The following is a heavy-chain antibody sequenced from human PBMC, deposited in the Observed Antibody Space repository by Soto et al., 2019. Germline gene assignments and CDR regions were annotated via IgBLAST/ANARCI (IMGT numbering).Heavy chain of an antibody. V-gene: IGHV1-18*04. Sequence: ASVKVSCKASGYTFTSYGVSWVRQAPGQGLEWMGWISAYNGNTNYAQKLQGRVTMTTDTSTSTAYMELRSLRSDDTAVYYCARWGVLALYPLRSYKEDDYFDYWGQGTLVTVSS. CDR2: ISAYNGNT. CDR3: ARWGVLALYPLRSYKEDDYFDY. CDR1: GYTFTSYG. D-gene: IGHD1-20*01. J-gene: IGHJ4*02.